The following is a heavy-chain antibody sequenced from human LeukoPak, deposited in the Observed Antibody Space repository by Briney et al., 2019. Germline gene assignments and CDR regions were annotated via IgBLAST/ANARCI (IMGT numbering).Heavy chain of an antibody. CDR1: GYTFTGYY. J-gene: IGHJ3*02. CDR2: INPNSGGT. D-gene: IGHD2-2*01. V-gene: IGHV1-2*02. Sequence: ASVKVSCKSSGYTFTGYYMHWVRQAPGQGLEWMGWINPNSGGTNYAQKFQGRVTMTRDTSISTAYMELSRLRSDDTAVYYCARDYRYCSSTSCVKSAFDIWGQGTMVTVSS. CDR3: ARDYRYCSSTSCVKSAFDI.